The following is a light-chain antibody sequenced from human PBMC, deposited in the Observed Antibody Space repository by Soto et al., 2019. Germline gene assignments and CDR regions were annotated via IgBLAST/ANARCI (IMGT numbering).Light chain of an antibody. J-gene: IGKJ5*01. CDR1: QSVSSSY. CDR2: AAS. V-gene: IGKV3-20*01. Sequence: EIVLTQSPGTLSLSPGERATLSCRASQSVSSSYLVWHQQKPGQAPRLLIYAASRRATGIPDRFSGSGSGTDFTLTISRLEPEDFAVYYCQQYGSSPTFGQGTRLEIK. CDR3: QQYGSSPT.